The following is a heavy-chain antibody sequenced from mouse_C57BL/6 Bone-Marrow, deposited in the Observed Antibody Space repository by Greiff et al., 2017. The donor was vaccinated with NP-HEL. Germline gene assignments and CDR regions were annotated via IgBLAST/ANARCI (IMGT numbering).Heavy chain of an antibody. CDR3: TSFAY. CDR1: GFNIKDDY. J-gene: IGHJ3*01. Sequence: VQLKESGAELVRPGASVKLSCPASGFNIKDDYMHWVKQRPEQGLEWIGWIDPENGDTEYASKFQGKATITAATSSNTAYLQLSSLTSEDTAVYYCTSFAYWGQGTLVTVSA. CDR2: IDPENGDT. V-gene: IGHV14-4*01.